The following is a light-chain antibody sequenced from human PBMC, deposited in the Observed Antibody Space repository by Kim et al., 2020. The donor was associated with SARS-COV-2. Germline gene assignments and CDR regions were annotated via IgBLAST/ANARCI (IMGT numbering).Light chain of an antibody. CDR3: KSRDSSDKVV. CDR2: GKN. CDR1: SLRRYY. Sequence: SSELTQDPAVSVALGQTVRITCQGDSLRRYYASWYQQKPGQAPVLVIYGKNNRPSGIPDRFSGSSSGNTASLTITGAQAEEEADYCCKSRDSSDKVVFGGGTQLTVL. J-gene: IGLJ2*01. V-gene: IGLV3-19*01.